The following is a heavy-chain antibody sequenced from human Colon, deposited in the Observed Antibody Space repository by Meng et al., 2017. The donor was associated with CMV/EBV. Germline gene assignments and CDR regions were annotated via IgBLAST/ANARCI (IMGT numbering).Heavy chain of an antibody. D-gene: IGHD2-2*01. CDR2: LNWNGDAT. V-gene: IGHV3-20*04. J-gene: IGHJ4*02. CDR3: AREGYCSSSTCYEASSPDF. CDR1: GITLSAYA. Sequence: GSLKISCAASGITLSAYAVTWVRQAPGKGLEWVSGLNWNGDATGYADSVKGRFTIFRDNAKNFLYLLMNSLRVEDTALYYCAREGYCSSSTCYEASSPDFWGQGIQVTVSS.